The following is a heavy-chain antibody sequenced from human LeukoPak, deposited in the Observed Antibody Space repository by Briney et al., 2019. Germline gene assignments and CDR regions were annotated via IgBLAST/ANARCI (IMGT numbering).Heavy chain of an antibody. V-gene: IGHV4-4*02. J-gene: IGHJ4*02. D-gene: IGHD2-8*01. CDR3: SRENGAFSPFGY. CDR1: GGSITSTNW. Sequence: SETLSLTCGVSGGSITSTNWWSWDRQPPGQGLEWIGEVSLSGLTNYNPSLSSRVIMALDTSKNHLSLHLTSVTAADTAVYYCSRENGAFSPFGYWGQGYLVTVLS. CDR2: VSLSGLT.